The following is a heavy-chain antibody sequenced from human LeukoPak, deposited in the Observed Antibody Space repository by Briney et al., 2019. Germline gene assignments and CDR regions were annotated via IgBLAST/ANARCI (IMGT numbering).Heavy chain of an antibody. Sequence: GGSLRPSCAASGFTLSSYEMNCVRQAPGKGLEWVSYISSSGSTIYYADSVKGRFTISRDNAKNSLYLQMNSLRAEDTAVYYCAELGITMIGGVWGKGTTVTISS. J-gene: IGHJ6*04. V-gene: IGHV3-48*03. D-gene: IGHD3-10*02. CDR1: GFTLSSYE. CDR3: AELGITMIGGV. CDR2: ISSSGSTI.